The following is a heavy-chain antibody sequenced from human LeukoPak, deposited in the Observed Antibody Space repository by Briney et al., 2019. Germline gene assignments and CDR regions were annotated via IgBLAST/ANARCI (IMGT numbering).Heavy chain of an antibody. J-gene: IGHJ3*02. V-gene: IGHV3-23*01. CDR3: AKDRSGSYSDDAFDI. D-gene: IGHD1-26*01. Sequence: GGSLRLSCAASGFTFSSYGMSWVRQAPGKGLEWVSAISGGGGSTYYADSVKGRFTISRDNSKNTLYLQMNSLRAEDTAVYYCAKDRSGSYSDDAFDIWGQGTMVTVSS. CDR1: GFTFSSYG. CDR2: ISGGGGST.